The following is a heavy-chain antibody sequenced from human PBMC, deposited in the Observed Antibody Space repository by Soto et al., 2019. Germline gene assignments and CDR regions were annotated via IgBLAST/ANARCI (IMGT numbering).Heavy chain of an antibody. CDR2: INSDGTLT. Sequence: LRLSCAASGFSFNNYWMHWVRQAPGKGLVWVSRINSDGTLTNYADSVKGRFTISRDNAKNTLRLQMNSLRAEDTAVYYCARGISGAYDSTYDWWGQGTLVTVSS. V-gene: IGHV3-74*01. J-gene: IGHJ4*02. D-gene: IGHD5-12*01. CDR3: ARGISGAYDSTYDW. CDR1: GFSFNNYW.